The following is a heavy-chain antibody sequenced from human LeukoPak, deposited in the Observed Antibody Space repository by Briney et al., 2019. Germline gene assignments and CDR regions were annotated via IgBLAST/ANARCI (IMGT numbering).Heavy chain of an antibody. D-gene: IGHD2-21*02. CDR2: IYSGGST. CDR1: GFTVSSNY. J-gene: IGHJ3*02. V-gene: IGHV3-53*01. CDR3: ASFCGDCYQVPGPDAFDI. Sequence: GGSLRLSCAASGFTVSSNYVSWVRQAPGKGLEWVSVIYSGGSTYYADSVKGRFTISRDNSKNTVYLQMNSLRAEDTALYYCASFCGDCYQVPGPDAFDIWGQGTMVTVSS.